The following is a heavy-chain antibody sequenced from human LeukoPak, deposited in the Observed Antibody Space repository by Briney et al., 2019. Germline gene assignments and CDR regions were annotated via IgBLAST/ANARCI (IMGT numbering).Heavy chain of an antibody. J-gene: IGHJ4*02. CDR1: GFTFSSYE. D-gene: IGHD5-18*01. CDR3: AKRGYSYGYYFDY. CDR2: ISSSGSTI. Sequence: GGSLRLSCAASGFTFSSYEMNWVRQGPAKGLEWVSYISSSGSTIYYADSVKGRFTISRDNAKNSLYLQMNSLRAEDTAVYYCAKRGYSYGYYFDYWGQGTLVTVSS. V-gene: IGHV3-48*03.